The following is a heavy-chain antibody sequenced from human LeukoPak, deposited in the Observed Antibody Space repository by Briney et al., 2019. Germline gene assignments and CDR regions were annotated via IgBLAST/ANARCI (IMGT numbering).Heavy chain of an antibody. V-gene: IGHV4-34*01. CDR3: ASRMVTYYFDY. J-gene: IGHJ4*02. D-gene: IGHD2-8*01. CDR1: GGSLSGYH. CDR2: INHSGST. Sequence: SETLSLTCAVYGGSLSGYHWSWIRQSPGKGLEWIGEINHSGSTNYNPSLKSRVTISVDTSKNQFSLKLSSVTAADTAVYYCASRMVTYYFDYWGQGTLITVSS.